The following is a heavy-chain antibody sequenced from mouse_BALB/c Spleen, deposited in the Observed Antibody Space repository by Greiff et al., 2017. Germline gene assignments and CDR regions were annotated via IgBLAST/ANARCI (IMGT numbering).Heavy chain of an antibody. J-gene: IGHJ4*01. V-gene: IGHV5-17*02. D-gene: IGHD2-4*01. CDR1: GFTFSSFG. Sequence: EVQGVESGGGLVQPGGSRKLSCAASGFTFSSFGMHWVRQAPEKGLEWVAYISSGSSTIYYADTVKGRFTISSDNPKNTLFLQMTSLRSEDTAMYYCARSGITTFFYAMDYWGQGTSVTVSS. CDR3: ARSGITTFFYAMDY. CDR2: ISSGSSTI.